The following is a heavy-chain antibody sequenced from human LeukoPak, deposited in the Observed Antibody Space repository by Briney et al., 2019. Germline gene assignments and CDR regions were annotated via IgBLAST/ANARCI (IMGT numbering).Heavy chain of an antibody. V-gene: IGHV3-7*01. CDR3: ARDLNPGIAVAGTSLAEPFDY. CDR1: GFTFSSYW. CDR2: IKQDGSEK. J-gene: IGHJ4*02. Sequence: GGPLRLSCAASGFTFSSYWMRWVRQAPGKGLEWVANIKQDGSEKYYVDSVKGRFTISRDNAKNSLYLQMNSLRAEDTAVYYCARDLNPGIAVAGTSLAEPFDYWGQGTLVTVSS. D-gene: IGHD6-19*01.